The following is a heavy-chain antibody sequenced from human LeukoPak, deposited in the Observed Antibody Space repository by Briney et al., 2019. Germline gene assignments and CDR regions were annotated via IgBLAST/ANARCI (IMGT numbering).Heavy chain of an antibody. Sequence: GESLKISCKGSGYSFTSYWIGWVRQMPGKGLEWMGIIYPGDSDTIDSTSFQGQVTISADKSINTASLQWSSLKASDTAMYYCARRSYEILTSNYRENWFDPWGQGTLVTVSS. D-gene: IGHD3-9*01. J-gene: IGHJ5*02. CDR3: ARRSYEILTSNYRENWFDP. CDR2: IYPGDSDT. CDR1: GYSFTSYW. V-gene: IGHV5-51*01.